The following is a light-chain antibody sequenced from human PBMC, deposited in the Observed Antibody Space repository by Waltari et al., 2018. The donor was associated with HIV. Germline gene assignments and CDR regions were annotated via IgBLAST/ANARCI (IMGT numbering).Light chain of an antibody. CDR3: SSYTTKKIRV. CDR1: SSDVGAYNY. CDR2: EVS. V-gene: IGLV2-14*01. J-gene: IGLJ3*02. Sequence: QSALTQPASVSGSLGQSITISCTGTSSDVGAYNYVSWYQQHTGKAPKLIIFEVSNRPSGISNHFSGSKSGNTASLTISGLQPEDEADYYCSSYTTKKIRVFGGGTKVTVL.